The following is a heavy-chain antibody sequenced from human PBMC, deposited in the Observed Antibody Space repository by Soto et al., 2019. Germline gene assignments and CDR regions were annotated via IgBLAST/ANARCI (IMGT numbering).Heavy chain of an antibody. D-gene: IGHD4-17*01. CDR2: IIPILGIA. J-gene: IGHJ4*02. V-gene: IGHV1-69*04. Sequence: SVKVSCKASGFTFTNSAVQWVRQARGQGLEWMGRIIPILGIANYAQKFQGRVTITADKSTSTAYMELSSLRSEDTAVYYCARDPLYGGNRAKYFDYWGQGTLVT. CDR3: ARDPLYGGNRAKYFDY. CDR1: GFTFTNSA.